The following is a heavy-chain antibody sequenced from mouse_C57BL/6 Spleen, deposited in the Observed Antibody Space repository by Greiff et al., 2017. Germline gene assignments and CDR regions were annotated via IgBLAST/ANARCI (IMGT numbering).Heavy chain of an antibody. D-gene: IGHD1-2*01. CDR3: ARGPTHYYGAMDY. J-gene: IGHJ4*01. Sequence: QVQLQQPGAELVMPGASVQLSCKASGYTFTSYWMHWVKQRPGQGLEWIGEIDPSDSYTNYNQKFKGKSTLTVDKSSSTAYMQLSSLTSEDSAVYYCARGPTHYYGAMDYWGQGTSVTVSS. V-gene: IGHV1-69*01. CDR1: GYTFTSYW. CDR2: IDPSDSYT.